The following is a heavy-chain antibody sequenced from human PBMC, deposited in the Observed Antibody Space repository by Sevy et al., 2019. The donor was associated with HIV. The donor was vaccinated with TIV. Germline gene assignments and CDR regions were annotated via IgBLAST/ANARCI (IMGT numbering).Heavy chain of an antibody. CDR1: GFTFSSYS. Sequence: GGSLRLSCAASGFTFSSYSMNWVRQAPGKGLEWVSSISSSSSYIYYADSVKGRFTISRDNAKNSLYLQMNSLRAEDTAVYYCARDCPSHNYYDSSGYCSHRGVFDYWGQGTLVTVSS. D-gene: IGHD3-22*01. CDR2: ISSSSSYI. CDR3: ARDCPSHNYYDSSGYCSHRGVFDY. J-gene: IGHJ4*02. V-gene: IGHV3-21*01.